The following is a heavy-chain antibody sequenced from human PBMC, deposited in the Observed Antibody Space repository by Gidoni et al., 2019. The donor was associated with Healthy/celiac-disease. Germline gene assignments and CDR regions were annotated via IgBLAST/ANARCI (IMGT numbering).Heavy chain of an antibody. CDR3: TRDGHSGPADP. CDR2: IRSKAYGGTT. Sequence: VQLVESGGGLVKPGRSLRLSCTASGFPFGDYAMRWFRQGPGKGRAWVGFIRSKAYGGTTEYAASVKGRFTIPRDDSKSIAYLQMNSLKTEDTAVYYCTRDGHSGPADPWGQGTLVTVSS. V-gene: IGHV3-49*05. CDR1: GFPFGDYA. J-gene: IGHJ5*02.